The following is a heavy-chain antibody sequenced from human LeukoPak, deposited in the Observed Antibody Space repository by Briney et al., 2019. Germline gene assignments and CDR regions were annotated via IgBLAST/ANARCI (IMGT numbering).Heavy chain of an antibody. Sequence: GESLKISCKGAVYSFANYLIGGVRQMPGKGLGRMGIIYPADSDTRYSPSFQDQVTISADKSISTAYLHWSSMKASDTAMYYCARHDSGEYFQHWGQGTLVTVSA. D-gene: IGHD3-10*01. V-gene: IGHV5-51*01. CDR1: VYSFANYL. J-gene: IGHJ1*01. CDR3: ARHDSGEYFQH. CDR2: IYPADSDT.